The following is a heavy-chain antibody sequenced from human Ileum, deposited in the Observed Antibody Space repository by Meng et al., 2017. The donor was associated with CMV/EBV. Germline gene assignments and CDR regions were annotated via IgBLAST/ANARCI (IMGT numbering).Heavy chain of an antibody. CDR2: IRYDGTST. Sequence: GGSLRLSCTASGFTFSNFGMHWVRLAPGKGLEWVAFIRYDGTSTAYAESVKGGFTISRDNSKNTLAIQMNGLRAEDAAVYYCAKDDCDVTNCGRFYGLDVWGQGASVTVSS. J-gene: IGHJ6*02. CDR3: AKDDCDVTNCGRFYGLDV. D-gene: IGHD2-2*01. V-gene: IGHV3-30*02. CDR1: GFTFSNFG.